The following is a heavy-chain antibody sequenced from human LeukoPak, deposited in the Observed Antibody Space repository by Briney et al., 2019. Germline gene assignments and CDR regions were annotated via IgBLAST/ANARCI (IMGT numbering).Heavy chain of an antibody. Sequence: PGGSLRLSCVASGFRFSGYVMKWVRQAPGKGLEWVSTISMSRSYMYYADSVRGRFTISRDNAKNLLYLQMTSLRAEDAAVYYCAREDYSSGNPTIDHWGQGTLVTVSS. J-gene: IGHJ4*02. CDR1: GFRFSGYV. CDR2: ISMSRSYM. D-gene: IGHD3-10*01. V-gene: IGHV3-21*01. CDR3: AREDYSSGNPTIDH.